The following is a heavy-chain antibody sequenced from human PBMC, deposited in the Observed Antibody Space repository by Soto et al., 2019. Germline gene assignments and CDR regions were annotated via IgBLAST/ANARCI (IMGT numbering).Heavy chain of an antibody. CDR2: ISSSSSYI. CDR3: ATLSAAMDWFDP. D-gene: IGHD2-2*01. CDR1: GFTFSSYS. Sequence: EVQLVESGGGLVKPGGSLRLSCAASGFTFSSYSMNWVRQAPGKGLEWVSSISSSSSYIYYADSVKGRFTISRDNAKNSLYLQMNSLRAEGTAVYYCATLSAAMDWFDPWGQGTLVTVSS. J-gene: IGHJ5*02. V-gene: IGHV3-21*01.